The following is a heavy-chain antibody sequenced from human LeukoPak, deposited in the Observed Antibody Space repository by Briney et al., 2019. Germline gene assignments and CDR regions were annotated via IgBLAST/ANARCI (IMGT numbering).Heavy chain of an antibody. CDR1: GGSFSGYY. J-gene: IGHJ6*02. V-gene: IGHV4-34*01. Sequence: SETLSLTCAVYGGSFSGYYWSWIRQPPGKGLEWIGEINHSGSTNYNPSLKSRVTTSVDTSKNQFSLKLSSVTAADTAVYYCARAEGYSYGSSWDYYYGMDVWGQGTTVTVSS. CDR3: ARAEGYSYGSSWDYYYGMDV. CDR2: INHSGST. D-gene: IGHD5-18*01.